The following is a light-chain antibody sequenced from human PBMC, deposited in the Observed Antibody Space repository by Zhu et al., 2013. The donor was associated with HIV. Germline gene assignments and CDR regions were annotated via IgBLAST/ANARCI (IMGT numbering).Light chain of an antibody. J-gene: IGKJ4*01. V-gene: IGKV3-20*01. CDR1: QSVSSSY. CDR2: GAS. CDR3: QQYGSSPLT. Sequence: EIVLTQSPGTLSLSPGERATLSCRASQSVSSSYLAWYQQKPGQPPMLLIFGASTRATGIPDRFSGSGSRTDFTLTISRLEPEDFAVYYCQQYGSSPLTFGGGTTLEIK.